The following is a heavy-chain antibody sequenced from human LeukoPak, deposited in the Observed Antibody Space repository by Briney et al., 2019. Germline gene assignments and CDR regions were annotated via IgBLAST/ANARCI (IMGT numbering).Heavy chain of an antibody. Sequence: PGGSLRLSCAASGFTFTMFGMNWVRQAPGKGLEWVSYIDGNSGIKYYADSVQGRFTISRDNAQDSVFLQMTSLRVDDTAVYYCARTYDFGRGPPGDAFDNWGQGTLVTVPS. CDR1: GFTFTMFG. CDR3: ARTYDFGRGPPGDAFDN. CDR2: IDGNSGIK. D-gene: IGHD3-3*01. J-gene: IGHJ3*02. V-gene: IGHV3-48*01.